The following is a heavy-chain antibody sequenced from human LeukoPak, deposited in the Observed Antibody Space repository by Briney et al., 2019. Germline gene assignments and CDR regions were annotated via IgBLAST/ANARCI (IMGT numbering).Heavy chain of an antibody. Sequence: SETLSLTCTVSGGSISSSSYYWGWIRQPRGKGLEWIGSIYYSGSTYYNPSLKSRVTISVDTSKNQFSLKLSSVTAADTAVYYCAARRPPDVYNWNYYFDYWGQGTLVTVSS. J-gene: IGHJ4*02. CDR3: AARRPPDVYNWNYYFDY. V-gene: IGHV4-39*01. CDR2: IYYSGST. CDR1: GGSISSSSYY. D-gene: IGHD1-7*01.